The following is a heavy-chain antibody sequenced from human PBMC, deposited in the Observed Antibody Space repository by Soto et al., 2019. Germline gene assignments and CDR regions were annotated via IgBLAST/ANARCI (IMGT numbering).Heavy chain of an antibody. V-gene: IGHV3-11*01. Sequence: QVQLVESGGGLVKPGGSLRLSCEASGFTFSDHYMTWVRQAPGKGLEFISHISPSGEILHHADSVRGRLTFSRDNAKNFLSLQITTLTDEDTDVYWCERERGSWSFGVYTSYYGMDVWGPGTTVTVSS. CDR3: ERERGSWSFGVYTSYYGMDV. CDR2: ISPSGEIL. J-gene: IGHJ6*02. CDR1: GFTFSDHY. D-gene: IGHD3-3*01.